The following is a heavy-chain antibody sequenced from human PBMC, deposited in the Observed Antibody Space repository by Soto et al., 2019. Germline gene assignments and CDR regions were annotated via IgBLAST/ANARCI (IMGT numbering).Heavy chain of an antibody. CDR2: ISGRGGDT. CDR3: AKDPTDVTLFDY. CDR1: GIRFSSLA. J-gene: IGHJ4*02. D-gene: IGHD1-1*01. Sequence: SLGLSCAASGIRFSSLAMSWVRQAPGKGLEWVASISGRGGDTLYANSVKGRFTISRDNSRNTLYLQVNSLRAEDTGVYYCAKDPTDVTLFDYWGQGTLVTVSS. V-gene: IGHV3-23*01.